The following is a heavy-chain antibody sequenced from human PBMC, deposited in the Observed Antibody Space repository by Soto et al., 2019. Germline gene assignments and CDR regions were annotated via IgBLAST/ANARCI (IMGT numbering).Heavy chain of an antibody. CDR2: VTVNSAST. D-gene: IGHD5-18*01. CDR3: AKALGYTYGYPFDY. V-gene: IGHV3-23*01. Sequence: EVQLLESGGGLVQPGGSLRLSCAASGFGFSSYAMGWVRQAPGKGLEWVSTVTVNSASTHYADSVKGRFTVSRDNSKNPLFLQMNSLRAEDTAVYYCAKALGYTYGYPFDYWGQGTLVTVSS. J-gene: IGHJ4*02. CDR1: GFGFSSYA.